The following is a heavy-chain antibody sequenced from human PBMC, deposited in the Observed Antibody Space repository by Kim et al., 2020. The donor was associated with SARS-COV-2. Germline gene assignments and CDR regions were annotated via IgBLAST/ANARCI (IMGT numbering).Heavy chain of an antibody. D-gene: IGHD6-19*01. CDR1: GGSISSSSYY. Sequence: SETLSLTCTVSGGSISSSSYYWGWIRQPPGKGLEWIGSIYYSGSTYYNPSLKSRVTISVDTSKNQFSLKLSSVTAADTAVYYCARLERGSSGGYGYYYYGTDVWGQGTTVTVAS. J-gene: IGHJ6*02. V-gene: IGHV4-39*01. CDR3: ARLERGSSGGYGYYYYGTDV. CDR2: IYYSGST.